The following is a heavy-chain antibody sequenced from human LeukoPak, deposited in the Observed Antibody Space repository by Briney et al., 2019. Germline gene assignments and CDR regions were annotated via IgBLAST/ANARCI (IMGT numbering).Heavy chain of an antibody. CDR1: GGTFSSYA. Sequence: ASVKVSCKASGGTFSSYAISWVRQAPGQGLEWMGGIIPNSGTANYAQKFQGRVTITTDESTSTAYMELSSLRSEDTAVYYCARDSEVRGLNLLWYWGQGTLVTVSS. CDR2: IIPNSGTA. CDR3: ARDSEVRGLNLLWY. V-gene: IGHV1-69*05. D-gene: IGHD3-10*01. J-gene: IGHJ4*02.